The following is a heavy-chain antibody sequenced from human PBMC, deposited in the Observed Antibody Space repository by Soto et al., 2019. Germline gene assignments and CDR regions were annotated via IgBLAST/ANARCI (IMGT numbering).Heavy chain of an antibody. CDR1: ELSSSNHA. CDR3: ASGGLHGYTNGGLSYFHS. Sequence: EVHLLESGGGLVQPGGSLRLSCAASELSSSNHAMTWVRQAPGKGLEWVSGISGTDGGAYYADSVKGRFTISRDNSRSTLYLQRNSLRVEDTAVYYCASGGLHGYTNGGLSYFHSWGQGNLVTVSS. J-gene: IGHJ4*02. V-gene: IGHV3-23*01. D-gene: IGHD5-18*01. CDR2: ISGTDGGA.